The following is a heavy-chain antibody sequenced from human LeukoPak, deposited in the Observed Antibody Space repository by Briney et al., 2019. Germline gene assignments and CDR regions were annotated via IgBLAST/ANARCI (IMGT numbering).Heavy chain of an antibody. D-gene: IGHD1-26*01. J-gene: IGHJ3*02. Sequence: SETLSLTCAVYGGSFSGYYWSWIRRPPGKGLEWIGEINHSGSTNYNPSLKSRVTISVDTSKNQFSLKLSSVTAADTAVYYCAREGGRDAFDIWGQGTMVTVSS. CDR3: AREGGRDAFDI. CDR1: GGSFSGYY. CDR2: INHSGST. V-gene: IGHV4-34*01.